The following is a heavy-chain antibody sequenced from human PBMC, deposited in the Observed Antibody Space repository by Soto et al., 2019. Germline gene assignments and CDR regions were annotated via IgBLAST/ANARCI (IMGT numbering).Heavy chain of an antibody. D-gene: IGHD3-3*01. Sequence: QVQLQESGPGLVKPSETLSLTCDVSGASVSHYFWSWIRQPPGKGLEWLGYMSSSGDSISNPALKSRITISLDMSRNHVSLNLSSLTVADTAVYYCARSSLTFFGWVVPDFDFWGPGTLVTVSS. J-gene: IGHJ4*02. CDR3: ARSSLTFFGWVVPDFDF. CDR1: GASVSHYF. V-gene: IGHV4-4*09. CDR2: MSSSGDS.